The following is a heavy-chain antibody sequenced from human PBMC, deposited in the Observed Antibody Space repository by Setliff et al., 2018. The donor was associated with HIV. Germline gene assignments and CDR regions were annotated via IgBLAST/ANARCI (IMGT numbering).Heavy chain of an antibody. CDR2: IYHSGST. V-gene: IGHV4-30-2*01. CDR3: ASGGGVYNWFDP. CDR1: GGSISSGGYS. Sequence: SETLSLTCAVSGGSISSGGYSWNWIRQPPGKGLEWIGYIYHSGSTFYNPSLKSRVTISVDRSKNQFSLKLTSVTAADTALYYCASGGGVYNWFDPWGQGTLVTVSS. J-gene: IGHJ5*02. D-gene: IGHD3-10*01.